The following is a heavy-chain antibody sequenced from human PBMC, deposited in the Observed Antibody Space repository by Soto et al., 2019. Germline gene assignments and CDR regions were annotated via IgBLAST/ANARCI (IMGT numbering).Heavy chain of an antibody. CDR3: AREIPLSVVAWTTAIHX. CDR1: GCSITSGVYY. Sequence: LFLSCTVSGCSITSGVYYWNWIRQHPGKGLELIGYIVYTVTTRYNSALKSRVSISVDSTKNHFSLKLTSVTAADAAVYYCAREIPLSVVAWTTAIHXGGPGTTATGSX. D-gene: IGHD2-15*01. J-gene: IGHJ4*02. V-gene: IGHV4-31*03. CDR2: IVYTVTT.